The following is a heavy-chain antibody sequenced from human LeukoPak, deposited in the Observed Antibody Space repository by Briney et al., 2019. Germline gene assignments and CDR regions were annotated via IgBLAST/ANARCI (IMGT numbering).Heavy chain of an antibody. V-gene: IGHV3-23*01. J-gene: IGHJ4*02. CDR1: GFTFSSYA. CDR2: ISGSGGST. D-gene: IGHD3-22*01. Sequence: GGSLRLSCAASGFTFSSYAMSWVRQAPGKGLEWVSAISGSGGSTYYADSMKGRFTISRDNSKNTLYLQMNSLRAEDTAVYYCAKQAYDSSGYYYVPKEYFDYWGQGTLVTVS. CDR3: AKQAYDSSGYYYVPKEYFDY.